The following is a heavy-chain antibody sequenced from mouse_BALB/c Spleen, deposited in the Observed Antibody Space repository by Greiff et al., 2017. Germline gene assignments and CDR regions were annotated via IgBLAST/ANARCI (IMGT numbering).Heavy chain of an antibody. CDR2: ISYSGST. Sequence: QSGPGLVKPSQSLSLTCTVTGYSITSDYAWNWIRQFPGNKLEWMGYISYSGSTSYNPSLKSRISITRDTSKNQFFLQLNSGTTEDTATYYCARNLYDYDAMDYWGQGTSVTVSS. CDR1: GYSITSDYA. V-gene: IGHV3-2*02. J-gene: IGHJ4*01. D-gene: IGHD2-3*01. CDR3: ARNLYDYDAMDY.